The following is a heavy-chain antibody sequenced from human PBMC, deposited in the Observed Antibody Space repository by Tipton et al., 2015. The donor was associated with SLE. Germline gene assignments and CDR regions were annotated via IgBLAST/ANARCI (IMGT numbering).Heavy chain of an antibody. J-gene: IGHJ3*02. D-gene: IGHD1-14*01. CDR3: ARVGETGNALDI. CDR1: GGSFSGYY. CDR2: INHSGST. V-gene: IGHV4-34*01. Sequence: LRLSCAVYGGSFSGYYWSWIRQPPGKGLEWTGEINHSGSTNYNPSLKSRVTISIDTSKNQFSLKLSSVTAADTAVYYCARVGETGNALDIWGQGTKVTVSS.